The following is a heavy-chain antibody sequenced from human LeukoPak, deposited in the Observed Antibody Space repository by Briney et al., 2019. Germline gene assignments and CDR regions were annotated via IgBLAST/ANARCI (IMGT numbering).Heavy chain of an antibody. CDR3: ARGGVDSSGWFGYYYYGMDV. Sequence: PGGSLRLSCAASGFTFSSYAMHWVRQAPGKGLEWVAVISYDGSNKYYADSVKGRFTISRDNAKNTLYLQMNSLRAEDTAVYYCARGGVDSSGWFGYYYYGMDVWGQGTTVTVSS. D-gene: IGHD6-19*01. CDR2: ISYDGSNK. J-gene: IGHJ6*02. V-gene: IGHV3-30-3*01. CDR1: GFTFSSYA.